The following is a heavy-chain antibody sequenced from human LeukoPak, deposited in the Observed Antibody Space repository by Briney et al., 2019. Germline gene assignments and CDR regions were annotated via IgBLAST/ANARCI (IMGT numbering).Heavy chain of an antibody. CDR2: INHSGST. D-gene: IGHD2-15*01. J-gene: IGHJ4*02. CDR3: ARRDIVDQYYFDY. Sequence: SETLSLTCAVYGGSFSGYYWSWIRQPPGKGLEWIGEINHSGSTNYNPSLKSRVTISVDTSKNRFSLKLSSVTAADTAVYYCARRDIVDQYYFDYWGQGTLVTVSS. V-gene: IGHV4-34*01. CDR1: GGSFSGYY.